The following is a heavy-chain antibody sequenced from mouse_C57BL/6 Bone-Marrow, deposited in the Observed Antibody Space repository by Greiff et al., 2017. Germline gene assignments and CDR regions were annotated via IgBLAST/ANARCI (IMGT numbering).Heavy chain of an antibody. V-gene: IGHV5-12*01. D-gene: IGHD4-1*01. CDR2: ISNGGGST. J-gene: IGHJ3*01. CDR1: GFTFSDYY. CDR3: ARRNWAY. Sequence: EVKVVESGGGLVQPGGSLKLSCAASGFTFSDYYMYWVRQTPEKRLEWVAYISNGGGSTYYPDTVKGRFTISRDNAKNTLYLQMSRLKSEDTAMYYCARRNWAYWGQGTLVTVSA.